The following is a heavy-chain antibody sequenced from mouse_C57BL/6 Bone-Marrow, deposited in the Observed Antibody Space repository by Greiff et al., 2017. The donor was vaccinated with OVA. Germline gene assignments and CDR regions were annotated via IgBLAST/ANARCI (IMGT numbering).Heavy chain of an antibody. CDR1: GFTFSDYY. Sequence: EVKLVESGGGLVQPGGSLKLSCAASGFTFSDYYMYWVRQTPEKRLEWVAYISNGGGSTYYPDTVKGRFTISRDNAKNTLYLQMSRLKSEDTAMYYCASGITTVVEDWFAYWGQGTLVTVSA. V-gene: IGHV5-12*01. CDR3: ASGITTVVEDWFAY. J-gene: IGHJ3*01. D-gene: IGHD1-1*01. CDR2: ISNGGGST.